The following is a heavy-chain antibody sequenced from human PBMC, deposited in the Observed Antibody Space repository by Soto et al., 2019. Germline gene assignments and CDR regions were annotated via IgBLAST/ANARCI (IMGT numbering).Heavy chain of an antibody. CDR1: GGSISSYY. Sequence: PSETLSLTCTVSGGSISSYYWSWIRQPPGKGLEWIGYIYYSGSTNYNPSLKSRVTISVDTSKNQFSLKLSSVTAADTAVYYCARGTLDYYGSGSYSNWFDPWGQGTLVTVSS. D-gene: IGHD3-10*01. CDR2: IYYSGST. CDR3: ARGTLDYYGSGSYSNWFDP. V-gene: IGHV4-59*08. J-gene: IGHJ5*02.